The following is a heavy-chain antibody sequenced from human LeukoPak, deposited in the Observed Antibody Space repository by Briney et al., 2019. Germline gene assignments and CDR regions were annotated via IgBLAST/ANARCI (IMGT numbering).Heavy chain of an antibody. J-gene: IGHJ4*02. D-gene: IGHD2-15*01. V-gene: IGHV4-59*08. CDR3: ARHVENCRGGSCYSGGPFDY. Sequence: PSETLSLTCTVSGGSISSYYWSWIRQPPGKGLEWIGYIYYSGSTNYNPSLKSRVTISVDTSKNQFSLKLSSVTAADTGVYYCARHVENCRGGSCYSGGPFDYWGQGTLVTVSS. CDR1: GGSISSYY. CDR2: IYYSGST.